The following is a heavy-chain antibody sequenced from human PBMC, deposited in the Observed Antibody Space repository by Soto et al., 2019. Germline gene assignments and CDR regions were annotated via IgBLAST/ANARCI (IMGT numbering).Heavy chain of an antibody. CDR3: AGEIGPLQARPYYFDY. D-gene: IGHD6-6*01. V-gene: IGHV1-18*01. J-gene: IGHJ4*02. Sequence: ASVKVSCKASGYTFTSYGISWVRQAPGQGLEWMGWISAYNGNTNYAQKLQGRVTMTTDTSTSTAYMELRSLRSDDTAVYYCAGEIGPLQARPYYFDYWGQGTLVTVSS. CDR1: GYTFTSYG. CDR2: ISAYNGNT.